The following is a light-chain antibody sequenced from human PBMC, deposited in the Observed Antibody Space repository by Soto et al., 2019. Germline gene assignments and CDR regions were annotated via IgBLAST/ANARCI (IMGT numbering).Light chain of an antibody. J-gene: IGKJ3*01. CDR1: QSVGSK. CDR3: QQYNNWPPFT. Sequence: EIVMTQSPATLSVSPGERASLSYRASQSVGSKLAWYQHKPGQAPRLLIYDASTRATGFPARFSGSGSGTEFTLTISSLQPEDFAVYYCQQYNNWPPFTFGPGTKVDIK. V-gene: IGKV3-15*01. CDR2: DAS.